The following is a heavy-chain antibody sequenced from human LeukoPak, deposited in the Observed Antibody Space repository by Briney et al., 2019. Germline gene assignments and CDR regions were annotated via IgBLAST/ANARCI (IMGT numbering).Heavy chain of an antibody. CDR3: ARDMVAVPYYYYYMDV. CDR1: GYTFTGYY. Sequence: GASVKVSCKASGYTFTGYYMHWVRQAPGQGLEWMGRINPNSGGTNYAQKFQGRVTMTRDTSISTAYMELSRLRSDDTAVYYCARDMVAVPYYYYYMDVWGKGTTVTVSS. V-gene: IGHV1-2*06. CDR2: INPNSGGT. J-gene: IGHJ6*03. D-gene: IGHD2-15*01.